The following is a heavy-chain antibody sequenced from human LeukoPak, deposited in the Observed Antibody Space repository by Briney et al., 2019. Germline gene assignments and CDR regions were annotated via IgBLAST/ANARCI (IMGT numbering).Heavy chain of an antibody. Sequence: SLRLSCAASGFTFDDYAMHWVRQAPGKGLEWVSGISWNSGSMDYADSVKGRFTISRDNAKNSLYLQMNSLRAEDTALYYCAKDGSYGDNFHFDYWGQGTLVTVSS. CDR2: ISWNSGSM. D-gene: IGHD4-23*01. CDR1: GFTFDDYA. V-gene: IGHV3-9*01. J-gene: IGHJ4*02. CDR3: AKDGSYGDNFHFDY.